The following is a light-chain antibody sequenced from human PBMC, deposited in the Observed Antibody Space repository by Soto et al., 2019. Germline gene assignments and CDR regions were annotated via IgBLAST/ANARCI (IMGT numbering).Light chain of an antibody. V-gene: IGKV3-20*01. CDR3: QQYGSSPVT. CDR1: QSINSTY. Sequence: EIVLTQSPGTVSLSPGERATLSCRASQSINSTYLAWYHQKPGQAPRLLIYGASTRATGIPDRFSGSASGTDFTLTISRLDPEDFAVYYCQQYGSSPVTFGGGTKVEIK. J-gene: IGKJ4*01. CDR2: GAS.